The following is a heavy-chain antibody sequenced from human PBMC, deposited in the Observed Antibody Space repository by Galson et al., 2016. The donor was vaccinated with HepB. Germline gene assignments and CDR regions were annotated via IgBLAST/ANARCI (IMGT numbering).Heavy chain of an antibody. D-gene: IGHD3-22*01. V-gene: IGHV3-33*01. CDR3: AIASMFDSSGFYLPYWYFDL. Sequence: SLRLSCAASGSTFNSFGMHWVRQAPGKGLEWVAVIWPDGSNKSFTDSVKGRFTISRDNSKNTLYLQMNSLRVEDTAVYYCAIASMFDSSGFYLPYWYFDLWGRGTLVTVSS. J-gene: IGHJ2*01. CDR2: IWPDGSNK. CDR1: GSTFNSFG.